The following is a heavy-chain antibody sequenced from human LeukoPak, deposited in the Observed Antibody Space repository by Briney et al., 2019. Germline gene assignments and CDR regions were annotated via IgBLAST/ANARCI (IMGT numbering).Heavy chain of an antibody. V-gene: IGHV4-61*02. CDR2: IYTSGST. CDR3: ASSDFWSGYYIDY. J-gene: IGHJ4*02. Sequence: SETLSLTCTVSGGSISSDSYYWSWIRQPAGKGLEWIGRIYTSGSTNYNPSLKSRVTISVDTSKNQFSLKLSSVTAADTAVYYCASSDFWSGYYIDYWGQGTLVTVSS. CDR1: GGSISSDSYY. D-gene: IGHD3-3*01.